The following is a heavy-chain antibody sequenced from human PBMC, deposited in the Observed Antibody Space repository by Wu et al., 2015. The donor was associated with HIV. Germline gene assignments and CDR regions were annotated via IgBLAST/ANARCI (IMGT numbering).Heavy chain of an antibody. CDR2: IVVGKWRH. Sequence: QLQLEQSGPEVKKPETSVKVSCKASGLRLVSSVIQWVRQARGKQPEWMGWIVVGKWRHKLRTKNSQKRLTLSRDMSMKTVHMELRNLRNDDTAKYYCATRYPGSGSYGYYFFAMDVWGQGTAVTVSS. V-gene: IGHV1-58*02. D-gene: IGHD3-10*01. CDR1: GLRLVSSV. CDR3: ATRYPGSGSYGYYFFAMDV. J-gene: IGHJ6*01.